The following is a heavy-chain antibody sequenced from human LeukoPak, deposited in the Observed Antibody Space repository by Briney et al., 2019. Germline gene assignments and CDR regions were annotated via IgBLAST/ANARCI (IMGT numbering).Heavy chain of an antibody. J-gene: IGHJ3*02. CDR3: AIHVGVDGLGAFDI. V-gene: IGHV4-59*01. D-gene: IGHD5-24*01. CDR2: IYYSGST. Sequence: SETLSLTCTVSGGSISSYYWSWIRQPPGKGLEWIGYIYYSGSTNYNPSLKSRVTISVDTSKNQFSLKLSSVTAADTAVYYCAIHVGVDGLGAFDIWGQGTMVTVSS. CDR1: GGSISSYY.